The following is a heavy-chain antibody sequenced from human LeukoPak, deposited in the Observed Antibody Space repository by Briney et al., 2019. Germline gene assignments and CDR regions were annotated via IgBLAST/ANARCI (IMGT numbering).Heavy chain of an antibody. V-gene: IGHV4-39*01. D-gene: IGHD2-8*02. Sequence: SETLSLTCTVSGGSLRSSSYYWGWIRQPPGKGLEWIGSINYSGSTYYNPSLKSRVTISVDTSKNQVSLKLTSVTAADTAVYYCARLRLGAAATGVEYFYYMDVWGKGTTVTLSS. CDR2: INYSGST. CDR3: ARLRLGAAATGVEYFYYMDV. CDR1: GGSLRSSSYY. J-gene: IGHJ6*03.